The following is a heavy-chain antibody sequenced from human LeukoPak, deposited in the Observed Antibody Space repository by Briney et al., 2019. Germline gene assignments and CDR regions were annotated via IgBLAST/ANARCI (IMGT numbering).Heavy chain of an antibody. CDR2: IKSKTDGGTT. CDR3: TTQADCSSTSCYPTYYYYGMDV. Sequence: GESLRLSCAASGFTFSNAWMSWVRQAPGKGLEWVGRIKSKTDGGTTDYAAPVKGRFTISRDDSKNTLYLQMNSLKTEDTAVYYCTTQADCSSTSCYPTYYYYGMDVWGQGTTVTVSS. CDR1: GFTFSNAW. V-gene: IGHV3-15*01. D-gene: IGHD2-2*01. J-gene: IGHJ6*02.